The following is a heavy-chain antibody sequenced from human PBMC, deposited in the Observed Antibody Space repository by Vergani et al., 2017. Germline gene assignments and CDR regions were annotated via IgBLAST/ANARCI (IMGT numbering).Heavy chain of an antibody. Sequence: QVQLVESGGGLVKPGGSLRLSCAASGFTFSDYCMSWIRQAPGKGLEWLSYISHSGSTIYYADSVKGQFTVSRDNAKKSLYLQMNSLRAEDTAVYYCARDQGGDGYAENSRWFDPWGQGTLVTVSS. V-gene: IGHV3-11*01. CDR2: ISHSGSTI. CDR1: GFTFSDYC. D-gene: IGHD2-21*02. CDR3: ARDQGGDGYAENSRWFDP. J-gene: IGHJ5*02.